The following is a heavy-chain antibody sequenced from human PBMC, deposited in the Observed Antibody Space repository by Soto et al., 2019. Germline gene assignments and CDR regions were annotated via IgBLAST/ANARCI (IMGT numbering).Heavy chain of an antibody. CDR3: AKDMSLSIAAAAIGLKLDY. V-gene: IGHV3-9*01. Sequence: EVQLVESGGGLVQPGRSLRLSCAASGFTFDDYAMHWVRQVPGKGLEWVSGISWNSGSIGYADSVKGRFTISRDNAKNSLYLQMNSLRAEDTALYYCAKDMSLSIAAAAIGLKLDYWGQGILVTVSS. CDR2: ISWNSGSI. J-gene: IGHJ4*02. D-gene: IGHD6-13*01. CDR1: GFTFDDYA.